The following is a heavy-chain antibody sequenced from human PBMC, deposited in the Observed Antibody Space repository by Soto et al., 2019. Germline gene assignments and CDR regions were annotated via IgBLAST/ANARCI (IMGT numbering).Heavy chain of an antibody. CDR3: ARGMGNSGSYRPTRIYFFYGMDV. CDR1: GGTFSSYA. D-gene: IGHD1-26*01. J-gene: IGHJ6*02. CDR2: IIPIFGTA. V-gene: IGHV1-69*13. Sequence: ASVKVSCKASGGTFSSYAISWVRQAPGQGLEWMGGIIPIFGTANYAQKFQGRVTITADESTRTAYMELSSLRSEDTAVYYCARGMGNSGSYRPTRIYFFYGMDVWGQGTTVTVSS.